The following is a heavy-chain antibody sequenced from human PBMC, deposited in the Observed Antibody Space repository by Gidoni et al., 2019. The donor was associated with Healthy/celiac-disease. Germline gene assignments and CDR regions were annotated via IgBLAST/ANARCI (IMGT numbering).Heavy chain of an antibody. CDR3: ARDHIAAAGYNWFDP. Sequence: EVQLVESGGGLVQPGGSLRLSCAASGFPFSSYWMHWVRQAPGKGLVWVSRINSDGSSTSYADSVKGRFTISRDNAKNTLYLQMNSLRAEDTAVYYCARDHIAAAGYNWFDPWGQGTLVTVSS. D-gene: IGHD6-13*01. V-gene: IGHV3-74*01. CDR1: GFPFSSYW. J-gene: IGHJ5*02. CDR2: INSDGSST.